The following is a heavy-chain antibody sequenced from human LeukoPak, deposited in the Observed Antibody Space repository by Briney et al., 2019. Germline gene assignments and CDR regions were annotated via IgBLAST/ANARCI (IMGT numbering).Heavy chain of an antibody. CDR1: GFTFSSYA. CDR3: ARVAYYYDSSGYYDY. D-gene: IGHD3-22*01. J-gene: IGHJ4*02. V-gene: IGHV3-30*04. CDR2: ISYDGSNK. Sequence: PGRSLRLSCAASGFTFSSYAMHWVRQAPGKGLEWVAVISYDGSNKYYADSVKGRFTISRDNSKNTLYLQMNSLRAEDTAVYYCARVAYYYDSSGYYDYWGQGTLVTVSS.